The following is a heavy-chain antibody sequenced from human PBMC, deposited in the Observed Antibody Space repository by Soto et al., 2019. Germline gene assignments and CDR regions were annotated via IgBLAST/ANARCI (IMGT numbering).Heavy chain of an antibody. V-gene: IGHV4-59*01. CDR3: ARAMVVTQNWFDP. CDR1: GGSISSYY. CDR2: IYYSAST. D-gene: IGHD2-21*02. Sequence: SETLSLTCTVSGGSISSYYWSWIRQPPGKGLEWIGYIYYSASTNYSPSLKSRVTISVDTSKNQFSLKLSSVTAADTAVYYCARAMVVTQNWFDPWGQGTLVTVSS. J-gene: IGHJ5*02.